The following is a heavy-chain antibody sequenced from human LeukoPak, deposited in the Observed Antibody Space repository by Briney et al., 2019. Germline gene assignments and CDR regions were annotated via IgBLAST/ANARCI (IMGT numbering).Heavy chain of an antibody. D-gene: IGHD3-16*02. CDR2: IIPIFGTA. CDR1: GGTFSSYA. V-gene: IGHV1-69*06. Sequence: GSSVKVSCKASGGTFSSYAISWVRQAPGQGLEWMGGIIPIFGTANYAQKFQGRVTITADKSTSTAYMELSSLRSEDTAVYYCAKEGVWGSYRYFDYWGQGTLVTVSS. J-gene: IGHJ4*02. CDR3: AKEGVWGSYRYFDY.